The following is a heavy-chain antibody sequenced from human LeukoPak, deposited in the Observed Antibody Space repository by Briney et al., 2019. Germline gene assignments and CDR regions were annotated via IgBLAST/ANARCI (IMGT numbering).Heavy chain of an antibody. CDR2: IIPIFGTA. J-gene: IGHJ3*02. Sequence: SVKVSCKASGGTFSSYAISWVRQAPGQGLEWMGGIIPIFGTANYAEKFQGRVTITADESTSTAYMELSSLRSEDTAVYYCAREVAEAFDIWGQGTMVTVSS. V-gene: IGHV1-69*01. CDR3: AREVAEAFDI. CDR1: GGTFSSYA. D-gene: IGHD2-15*01.